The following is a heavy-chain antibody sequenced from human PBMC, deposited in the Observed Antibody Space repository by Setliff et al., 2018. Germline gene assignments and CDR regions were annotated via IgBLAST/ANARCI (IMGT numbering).Heavy chain of an antibody. CDR2: IIPVLDIT. V-gene: IGHV1-69*04. CDR3: ARDLLRSSSWRPDVFDV. CDR1: GGPLNSYS. J-gene: IGHJ3*01. Sequence: GASVKVSCKASGGPLNSYSFSWVRQAPGQGLEWMGRIIPVLDITRYSQKFQGRVTITADKSTGIIYMELTSLRSDDTAVYYCARDLLRSSSWRPDVFDVWGQGTMVTVSS. D-gene: IGHD6-13*01.